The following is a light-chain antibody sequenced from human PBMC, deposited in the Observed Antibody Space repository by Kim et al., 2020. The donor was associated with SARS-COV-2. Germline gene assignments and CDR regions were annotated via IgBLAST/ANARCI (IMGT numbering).Light chain of an antibody. CDR3: QVWDSGSDHWV. CDR2: YNS. Sequence: APGKADSITCRGNSIGSQRVHWYQQKPGQAPVLVIYYNSDRPSGIPERFSGSDSGNTATLTISRVEAGDEADYYCQVWDSGSDHWVFGGGTQLTVL. CDR1: SIGSQR. V-gene: IGLV3-21*04. J-gene: IGLJ3*02.